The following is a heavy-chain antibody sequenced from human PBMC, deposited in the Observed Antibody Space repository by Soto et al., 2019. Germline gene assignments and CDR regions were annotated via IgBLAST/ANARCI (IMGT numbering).Heavy chain of an antibody. J-gene: IGHJ4*02. CDR3: ARLGDYGSGSY. D-gene: IGHD3-10*01. Sequence: EVHLVESGGDLVQHGGSLRLSCAASGFSFSSFSMNWVRQAPGKGLEWVSYISCGGTTTYYADSVKGRFTISRDDAKNSLHLQMNSLQAEDTAVYYCARLGDYGSGSYWGQGTLVTVSS. CDR1: GFSFSSFS. V-gene: IGHV3-48*04. CDR2: ISCGGTTT.